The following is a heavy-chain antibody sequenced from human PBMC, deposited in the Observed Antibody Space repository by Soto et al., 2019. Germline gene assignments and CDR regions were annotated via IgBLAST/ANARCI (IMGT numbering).Heavy chain of an antibody. V-gene: IGHV1-18*01. Sequence: QVQLVQSGAEVKKPGASVKVSCKASGYTFTSYGISWVRQAPGQGLEWMGGISAYNGNTNFAQKLQGRVTMTTDTAASAAYMELRCLRSDDTAVYYCAREDGSGSRFDCWGQGTLVTVSS. D-gene: IGHD3-10*01. CDR1: GYTFTSYG. CDR3: AREDGSGSRFDC. CDR2: ISAYNGNT. J-gene: IGHJ4*02.